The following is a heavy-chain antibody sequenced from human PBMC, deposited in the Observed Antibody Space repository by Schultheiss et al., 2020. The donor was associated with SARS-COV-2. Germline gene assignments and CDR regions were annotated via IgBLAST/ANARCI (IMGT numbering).Heavy chain of an antibody. CDR1: GFTFSSYA. CDR3: ARGPAGWFDP. Sequence: GGSLRLSCAASGFTFSSYAMHWVRQAPGKGLEWVAVISYDGSNKYYADSVKGRFTISRDNSKNTLYLQMNSLRAEDTAVYYCARGPAGWFDPWGQGTLVTVSS. CDR2: ISYDGSNK. D-gene: IGHD2-2*01. V-gene: IGHV3-30*07. J-gene: IGHJ5*02.